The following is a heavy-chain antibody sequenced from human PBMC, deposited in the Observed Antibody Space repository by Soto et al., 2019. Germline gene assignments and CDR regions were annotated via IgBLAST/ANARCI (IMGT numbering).Heavy chain of an antibody. V-gene: IGHV4-39*01. D-gene: IGHD3-22*01. CDR1: DASISRYY. J-gene: IGHJ4*02. CDR3: ARHGMDYYDSSGYYYSPYYFDY. Sequence: SETRSLTRLVTDASISRYYCGWIRQLTGKGLEWIGSTHYSGSTYYNPSLKSRVTISVDTSKNQFSLKLSSVTAADTAVYYCARHGMDYYDSSGYYYSPYYFDYWGQGTLVTIS. CDR2: THYSGST.